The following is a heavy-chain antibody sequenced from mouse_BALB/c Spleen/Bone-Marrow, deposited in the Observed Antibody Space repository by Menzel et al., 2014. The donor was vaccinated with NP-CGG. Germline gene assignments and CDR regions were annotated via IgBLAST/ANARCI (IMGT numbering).Heavy chain of an antibody. CDR3: TRGGNWEDFDY. V-gene: IGHV5-17*02. D-gene: IGHD4-1*01. Sequence: EVMLVESGGGLVQPGGSLKLSCAASGFTFSSFGMHWVRQAPEKGLEWVAYISSGSSPIFYADTVKGRLTISRDNPKNTLFLQMTSLRSEDTAMYYCTRGGNWEDFDYWGQGTTLTVSS. CDR1: GFTFSSFG. J-gene: IGHJ2*01. CDR2: ISSGSSPI.